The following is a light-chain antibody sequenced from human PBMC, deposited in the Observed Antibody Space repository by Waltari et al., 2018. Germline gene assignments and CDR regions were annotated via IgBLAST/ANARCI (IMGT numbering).Light chain of an antibody. CDR2: WAS. CDR3: QQYYKTPS. Sequence: DIVMTQSPGSLVVSLGERATINCKSGQDILYNSNNKNYLAWYQHKPGQSPKLPFYWASTRASCVPDRFSGSGSGTDFTLTISRVQAEDVAIYYCQQYYKTPSFGGGTKVE. V-gene: IGKV4-1*01. J-gene: IGKJ4*01. CDR1: QDILYNSNNKNY.